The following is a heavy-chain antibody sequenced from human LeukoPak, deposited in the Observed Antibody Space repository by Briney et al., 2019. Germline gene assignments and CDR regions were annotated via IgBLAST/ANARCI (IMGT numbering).Heavy chain of an antibody. CDR3: AREALLDYHLLTAYRSYFDF. D-gene: IGHD3-9*01. CDR2: IYSSGTT. Sequence: PSETLSLTCTVSGGSISSYYWSWIRQPPGKGLEWIGYIYSSGTTNYSPSLKSRVTISVDTSKNQFSLKLNSVTAADTAVSYCAREALLDYHLLTAYRSYFDFWGQGTLVTVSS. V-gene: IGHV4-59*01. CDR1: GGSISSYY. J-gene: IGHJ4*02.